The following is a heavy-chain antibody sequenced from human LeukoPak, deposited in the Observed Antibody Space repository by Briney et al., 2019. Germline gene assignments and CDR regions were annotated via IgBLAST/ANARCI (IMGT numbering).Heavy chain of an antibody. V-gene: IGHV1-2*02. J-gene: IGHJ4*02. D-gene: IGHD5-18*01. CDR1: GYTFTGYY. CDR2: INPNSGGT. CDR3: ARESGYSYGPLDY. Sequence: ASVKVSCKASGYTFTGYYMHWVRQAPGQGLEWMGWINPNSGGTNYAQKFQGRVTMTRDTSISTAYMELSRLRSDDTAVYYCARESGYSYGPLDYWGQGTLVTVSS.